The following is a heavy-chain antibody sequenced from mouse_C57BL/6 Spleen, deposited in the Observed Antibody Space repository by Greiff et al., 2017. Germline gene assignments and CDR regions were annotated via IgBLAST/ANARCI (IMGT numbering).Heavy chain of an antibody. CDR1: GYTFTSYW. CDR3: ARTPLSDYAMDY. V-gene: IGHV1-64*01. Sequence: VQLQQPGAELVKPGASVKLSCKASGYTFTSYWMHWVKQRPGQGLEWIGMIHPNSGSTNYNEKFKSKATLTVDKSSSTAYMQLSSLTSEDSAVYYCARTPLSDYAMDYWGQGTSVTVSS. CDR2: IHPNSGST. D-gene: IGHD1-1*02. J-gene: IGHJ4*01.